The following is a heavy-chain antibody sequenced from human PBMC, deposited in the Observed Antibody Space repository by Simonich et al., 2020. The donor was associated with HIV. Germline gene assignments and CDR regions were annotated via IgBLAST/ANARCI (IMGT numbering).Heavy chain of an antibody. J-gene: IGHJ4*02. D-gene: IGHD3-3*01. V-gene: IGHV4-34*01. CDR2: INHSGIT. Sequence: QVQLQQWGAGLLKPSETLSLTCAVYGGSFSGYYWSWIRQPPGKGREWIGEINHSGITNYKSSLNSRATISVDKSKTQFSLKLSSVTAADTAIYYCARRDRELILYFDYWGQGNLVTVSS. CDR1: GGSFSGYY. CDR3: ARRDRELILYFDY.